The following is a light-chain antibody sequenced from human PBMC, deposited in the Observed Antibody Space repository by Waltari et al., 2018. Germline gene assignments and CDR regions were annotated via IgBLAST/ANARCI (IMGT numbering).Light chain of an antibody. CDR2: AAS. Sequence: IQMTQSPSSLSASVGHRVTITCRASQSSSDYLNWYQQKPGKAPKLLIYAASTLQSGVPSRFSGSGSGTDFALTISSLQPEDFATYYCQQSYSFGQGTRLEIK. V-gene: IGKV1-39*01. CDR3: QQSYS. J-gene: IGKJ5*01. CDR1: QSSSDY.